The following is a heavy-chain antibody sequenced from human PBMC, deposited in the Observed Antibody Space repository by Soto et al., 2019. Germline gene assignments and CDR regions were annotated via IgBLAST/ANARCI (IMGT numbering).Heavy chain of an antibody. CDR3: ARGRYGDY. CDR2: ISAHNGNT. D-gene: IGHD1-1*01. CDR1: VYTFTSYG. Sequence: QVHLVQSGAEVKKPGASVQFSCKASVYTFTSYGITWVRQAPGQGLDWMGWISAHNGNTDYAQKLQGRVIVTRDTSTSTAYMELRSLRSDDTAVYYCARGRYGDYWGQGALVTVSS. J-gene: IGHJ4*02. V-gene: IGHV1-18*01.